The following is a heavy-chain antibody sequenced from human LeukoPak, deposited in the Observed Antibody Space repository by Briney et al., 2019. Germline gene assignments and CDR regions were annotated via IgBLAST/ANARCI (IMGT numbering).Heavy chain of an antibody. CDR3: ARSSDWVAVSDI. CDR1: GFSLITIGVG. Sequence: SGPTLVKPTQTLTLACTFSGFSLITIGVGVGWIRQPPGKALEWLALIYWDDDKRYSPSLRSRLTITKDTSRNQVVLTMTNMDPVDTATYYCARSSDWVAVSDIWGQGTTVTVSS. D-gene: IGHD3-9*01. CDR2: IYWDDDK. V-gene: IGHV2-5*02. J-gene: IGHJ3*02.